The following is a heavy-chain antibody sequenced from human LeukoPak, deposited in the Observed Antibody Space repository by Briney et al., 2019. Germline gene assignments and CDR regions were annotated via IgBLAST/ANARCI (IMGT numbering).Heavy chain of an antibody. J-gene: IGHJ4*02. CDR3: AKDQSHRRGGIDY. CDR2: IRYDGSNK. CDR1: GFTFSSYG. Sequence: PGGSLRLSCAASGFTFSSYGMHWVRQAPGKGLEWVAFIRYDGSNKYYADSVKGRFTISRDNSKNTLYLQMNSLRAEDTAVYYCAKDQSHRRGGIDYWGQGTLVTVSS. D-gene: IGHD3-10*01. V-gene: IGHV3-30*02.